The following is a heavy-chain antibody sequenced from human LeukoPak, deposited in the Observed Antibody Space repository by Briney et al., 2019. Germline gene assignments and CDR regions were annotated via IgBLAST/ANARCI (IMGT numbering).Heavy chain of an antibody. CDR3: AKGTLDIVVVPAAPKVYYFDY. V-gene: IGHV3-30*02. D-gene: IGHD2-2*01. CDR2: IRYDGSNK. Sequence: GGSLRLSCAASGFTFSSYGMHWVRQAPGKGLEWVAFIRYDGSNKYYADSVKGRFTISRDNSKNTLYLQMNSLRAEDTAVYYCAKGTLDIVVVPAAPKVYYFDYWGQGTLVTVSS. J-gene: IGHJ4*02. CDR1: GFTFSSYG.